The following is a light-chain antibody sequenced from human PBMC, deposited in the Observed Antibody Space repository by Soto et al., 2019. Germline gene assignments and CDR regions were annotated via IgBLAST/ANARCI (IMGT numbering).Light chain of an antibody. CDR2: GAS. Sequence: IVLTQSPGTLSLSPGERATLSCRASQSVSSSYLAWYQQKPGQAPRLLIYGASSRATGIPDRFSGSGSGTDFTLTISRLEPEDFAVYYCQQYVSSLITFGQGTRLEIK. CDR3: QQYVSSLIT. J-gene: IGKJ5*01. CDR1: QSVSSSY. V-gene: IGKV3-20*01.